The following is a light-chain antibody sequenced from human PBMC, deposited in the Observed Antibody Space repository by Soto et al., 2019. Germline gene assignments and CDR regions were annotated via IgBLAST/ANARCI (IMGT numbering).Light chain of an antibody. CDR3: MQAIQTPPA. V-gene: IGKV2-28*01. Sequence: DIVMTQSPLSLPVTPGEPASISCRSSQSLLHSNGYNYLDWYLQKPGQSAQLLIYLGSNRASGVTDRFSGSGAGTDFTLKISRVEAEDVRVYYCMQAIQTPPAFGQGTKVEIK. J-gene: IGKJ1*01. CDR2: LGS. CDR1: QSLLHSNGYNY.